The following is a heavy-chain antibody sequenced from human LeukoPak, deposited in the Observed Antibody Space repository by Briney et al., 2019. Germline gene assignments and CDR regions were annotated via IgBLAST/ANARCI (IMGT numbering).Heavy chain of an antibody. CDR2: INHSGST. CDR1: GFTVSSNY. J-gene: IGHJ6*02. V-gene: IGHV4-34*01. D-gene: IGHD6-13*01. CDR3: ARGRSAAGHHGMDV. Sequence: GSLRLSCAASGFTVSSNYMSWIRQPPGKGLEWIGEINHSGSTNYNPSLKSRVTISVGTSKNQFSLKLSSVTAADTAVYYCARGRSAAGHHGMDVWGQGTTVTVSS.